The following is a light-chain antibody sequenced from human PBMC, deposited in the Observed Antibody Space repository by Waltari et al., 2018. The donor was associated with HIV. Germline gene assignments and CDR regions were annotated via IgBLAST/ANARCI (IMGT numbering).Light chain of an antibody. V-gene: IGLV2-8*01. CDR3: NSYGGNINFT. CDR1: SSDPAVYLY. Sequence: QSALTQPPSASGSPGQSVTIFAAGTSSDPAVYLYASWYQQHPGKAPKLIIYEVNKRPSGVPDRFSGSKSGNTASLTVSGLQAEDEAEYYCNSYGGNINFTFGGGTKLTVL. CDR2: EVN. J-gene: IGLJ2*01.